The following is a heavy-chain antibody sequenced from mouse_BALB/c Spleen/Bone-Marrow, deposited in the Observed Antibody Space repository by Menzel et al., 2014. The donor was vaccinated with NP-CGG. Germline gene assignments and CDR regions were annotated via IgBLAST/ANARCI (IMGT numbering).Heavy chain of an antibody. CDR3: ARHQDLDIRRRLSAMDY. J-gene: IGHJ4*01. V-gene: IGHV1-62-2*01. CDR2: FYPGSGSI. Sequence: QVQLQQSGAELVKPGTSANLSCKASGYTFTDYIIHWVKQRSGQGLEWIGWFYPGSGSIKYNEKFKDKATLTADKSSNTVYMELSRLTSEDSAVYFCARHQDLDIRRRLSAMDYWGQGTSVTVSS. D-gene: IGHD2-12*01. CDR1: GYTFTDYI.